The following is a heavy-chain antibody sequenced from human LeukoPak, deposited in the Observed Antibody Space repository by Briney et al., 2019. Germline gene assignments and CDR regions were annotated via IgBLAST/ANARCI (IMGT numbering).Heavy chain of an antibody. CDR2: TNPDGSST. D-gene: IGHD5-12*01. CDR1: GFTFSTYW. Sequence: GGSLRLSCAASGFTFSTYWMHWVRQGPGKGLVWVSRTNPDGSSTSYADSVKGRFTISRDNAKNTVYLMNSLRAEDTAVYYCARDSADISVWGKGTTVTVSP. J-gene: IGHJ6*04. CDR3: ARDSADISV. V-gene: IGHV3-74*01.